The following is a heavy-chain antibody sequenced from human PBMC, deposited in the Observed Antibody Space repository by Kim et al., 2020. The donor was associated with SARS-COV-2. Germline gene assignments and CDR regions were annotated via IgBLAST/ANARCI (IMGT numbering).Heavy chain of an antibody. V-gene: IGHV6-1*01. J-gene: IGHJ3*02. Sequence: SVKSRITINPDTSKIQFSLQLNSVTPEDTAVYYCARDRSGSGSLDDAFDIWGQGTMVTVSS. D-gene: IGHD3-10*01. CDR3: ARDRSGSGSLDDAFDI.